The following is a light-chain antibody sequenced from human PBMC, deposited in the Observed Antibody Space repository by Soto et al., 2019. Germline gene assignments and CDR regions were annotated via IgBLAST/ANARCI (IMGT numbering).Light chain of an antibody. CDR2: DAS. CDR3: QQYNSYSLT. CDR1: QSISSW. J-gene: IGKJ4*01. V-gene: IGKV1-5*01. Sequence: DIQMTQSPSTLSASVGDRVTITCRASQSISSWLAWYQQKPGKAPKLLIYDASSLESGVPSRFSVSGSGTEFTLTISSLQPDDFATYYCQQYNSYSLTVGGGTKVDTK.